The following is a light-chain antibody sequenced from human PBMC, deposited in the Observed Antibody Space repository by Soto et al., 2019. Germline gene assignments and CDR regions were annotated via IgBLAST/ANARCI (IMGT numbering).Light chain of an antibody. V-gene: IGLV2-23*03. CDR1: SRDVGSYNL. CDR2: EGS. CDR3: CSYAGSRTFVV. Sequence: QSALTQPASVSGSPGQSITISCTGTSRDVGSYNLVSWYQQHPGKAPKLMIYEGSYRHSGVSNRFSGSNSGNTASLTISGLQAEDEADYYCCSYAGSRTFVVFGGGTKLTVL. J-gene: IGLJ2*01.